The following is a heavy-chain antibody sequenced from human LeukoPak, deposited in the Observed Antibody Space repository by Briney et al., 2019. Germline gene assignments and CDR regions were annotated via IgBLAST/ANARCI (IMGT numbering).Heavy chain of an antibody. D-gene: IGHD6-19*01. V-gene: IGHV3-15*01. Sequence: GGPLRLSCEASGFTFTNAWMSWVRQAPGKGLEWVGRIKSNKDGGTTDYAAPVKGRFTISRDDSKNMVYLQMNSLKTEDTAVYYCTRDNYGSGWLGYLQHWGQGTLVTVSS. CDR3: TRDNYGSGWLGYLQH. J-gene: IGHJ1*01. CDR1: GFTFTNAW. CDR2: IKSNKDGGTT.